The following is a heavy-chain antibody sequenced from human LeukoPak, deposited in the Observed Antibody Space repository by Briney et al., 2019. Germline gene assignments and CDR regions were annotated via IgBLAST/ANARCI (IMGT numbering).Heavy chain of an antibody. CDR3: ARRISGYSGYYYYYMDV. J-gene: IGHJ6*03. CDR2: INPNSGGT. CDR1: GYTFTGYY. Sequence: GASVKVSCTASGYTFTGYYMHWVRQAPGQGLEWMGWINPNSGGTNYAQKFQGRVTMTRDTSISTAYMELSRLRSDDTAVYYCARRISGYSGYYYYYMDVWGKGTTVTISS. V-gene: IGHV1-2*02. D-gene: IGHD3-22*01.